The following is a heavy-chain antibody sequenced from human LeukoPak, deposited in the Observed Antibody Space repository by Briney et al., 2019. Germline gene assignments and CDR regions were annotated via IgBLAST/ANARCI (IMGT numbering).Heavy chain of an antibody. J-gene: IGHJ4*02. CDR3: ARDSVDTAIAFDY. D-gene: IGHD5-18*01. Sequence: LGGSLRLSCAASGFTFTSYEMNWVRQAPGKGLEWVSYMSSSGSTIYYADSVKGRFTISRDNAKNLLYLQMNSLRAEDTAVYYCARDSVDTAIAFDYWGQGTLVTVSS. CDR2: MSSSGSTI. V-gene: IGHV3-48*03. CDR1: GFTFTSYE.